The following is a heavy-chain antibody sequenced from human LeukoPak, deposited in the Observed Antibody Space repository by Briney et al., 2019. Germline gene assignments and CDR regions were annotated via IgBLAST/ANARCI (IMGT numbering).Heavy chain of an antibody. D-gene: IGHD6-13*01. CDR1: GFSFSDYH. Sequence: GGSLRLSCAASGFSFSDYHMIWIRQPPGKGLEWVSYITFSGRTIHYADSVKGRFTISRDNARSSLYLQMNSLRAEDTAVYYCARLGSSWPNWFDPWGQGTLVTASS. V-gene: IGHV3-11*01. CDR3: ARLGSSWPNWFDP. J-gene: IGHJ5*02. CDR2: ITFSGRTI.